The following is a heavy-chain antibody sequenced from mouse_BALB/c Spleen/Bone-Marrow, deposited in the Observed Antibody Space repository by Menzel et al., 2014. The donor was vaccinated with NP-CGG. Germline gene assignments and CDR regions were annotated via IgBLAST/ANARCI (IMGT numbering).Heavy chain of an antibody. CDR1: GFSLTGYG. CDR3: AREPHYYAMDY. CDR2: IWGDGST. J-gene: IGHJ4*01. V-gene: IGHV2-6-7*01. Sequence: QVTLKVCGPGLVAPSQSLSITCTVSGFSLTGYGVNWVRQPPGKGLEWLGMIWGDGSTDYNSALKFRLSISKDNSKSQVFLKMNSLQTDDTARYYCAREPHYYAMDYWGQGTSVTVSS.